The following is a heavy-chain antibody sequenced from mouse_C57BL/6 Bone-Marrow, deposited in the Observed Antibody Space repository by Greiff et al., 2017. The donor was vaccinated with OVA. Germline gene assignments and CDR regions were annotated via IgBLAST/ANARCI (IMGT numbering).Heavy chain of an antibody. V-gene: IGHV1-72*01. CDR2: IDPNSGGT. CDR3: AYGPKGGYYFDY. Sequence: VKLQESGAELVKPGASVKLSCKASGYTFTSYWMHWVKQRPGRGLEWIGRIDPNSGGTTYNEKFKSKATLTVDKPSSTAYMQLSSLTSEDSAVYYWAYGPKGGYYFDYWGQGTTLTVSS. J-gene: IGHJ2*01. D-gene: IGHD1-1*01. CDR1: GYTFTSYW.